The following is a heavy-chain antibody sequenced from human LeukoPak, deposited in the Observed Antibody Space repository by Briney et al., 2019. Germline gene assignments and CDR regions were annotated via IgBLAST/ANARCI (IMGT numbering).Heavy chain of an antibody. Sequence: GGSLRLSCAVSGFTFSGYGRNWVRQAPGKGLEWVAVIWYDGSNKYYADSVKGRFTISRDNSKNTLYLQMNSLRAEDTTVYYCARASYCGGDCLGAFDNWGQGTMVTVSS. D-gene: IGHD2-21*02. J-gene: IGHJ3*02. CDR1: GFTFSGYG. V-gene: IGHV3-33*01. CDR3: ARASYCGGDCLGAFDN. CDR2: IWYDGSNK.